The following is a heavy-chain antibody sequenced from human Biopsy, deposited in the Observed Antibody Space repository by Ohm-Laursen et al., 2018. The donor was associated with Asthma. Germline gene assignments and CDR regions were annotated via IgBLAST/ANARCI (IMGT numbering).Heavy chain of an antibody. CDR3: AKGYYYDSSGFDY. J-gene: IGHJ4*02. D-gene: IGHD3-22*01. CDR2: IYSGGTS. Sequence: SLRLSCTASGFAVSRDHMFWVRQAPGKGLEWVSVIYSGGTSHTADSVRGRFTISRDNSKNTLYLQMNSLRAEDTAVYYCAKGYYYDSSGFDYRGQGTLVTVSS. CDR1: GFAVSRDH. V-gene: IGHV3-53*01.